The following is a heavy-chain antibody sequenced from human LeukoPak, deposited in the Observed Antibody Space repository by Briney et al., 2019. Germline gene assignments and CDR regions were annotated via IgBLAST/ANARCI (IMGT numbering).Heavy chain of an antibody. D-gene: IGHD4-11*01. J-gene: IGHJ4*02. V-gene: IGHV1-8*01. Sequence: ASVKVSCKASGYTFTSYDINWVRQATGQGLEWMGWMNPNSGNTGYAQKFQGRVTMTRNTSISTAYMELSSLRSEDTAVYYCARGPASTAVVDYWGQGTLVTVSS. CDR1: GYTFTSYD. CDR3: ARGPASTAVVDY. CDR2: MNPNSGNT.